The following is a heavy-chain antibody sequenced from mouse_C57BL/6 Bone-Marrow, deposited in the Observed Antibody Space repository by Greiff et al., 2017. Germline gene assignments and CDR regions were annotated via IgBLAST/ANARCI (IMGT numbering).Heavy chain of an antibody. D-gene: IGHD2-1*01. CDR1: GFHIKDDY. Sequence: EVQLQQSGAELVRPGASVKLICTASGFHIKDDYMHWVKQRHDQGLEWLGWIVPENGDTEYASKFKGKATITAETSSDSAYLQLISLTSEDTAVYYCTTGYLLWPHWSQGTTLTVSS. CDR3: TTGYLLWPH. V-gene: IGHV14-4*01. CDR2: IVPENGDT. J-gene: IGHJ2*01.